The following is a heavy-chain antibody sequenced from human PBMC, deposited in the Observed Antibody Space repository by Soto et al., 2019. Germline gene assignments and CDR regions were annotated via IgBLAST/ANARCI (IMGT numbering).Heavy chain of an antibody. Sequence: QVQLVQSGAEVKKPGSSVKVSCKASGGTFSSYAISWVRQAPGQGLEWMGGIIPIFGTANYAQKFQGRVTITADESTSTAYMELGSLRSEDTAVYYCARGWIGYCSSTSCYKWFDPWGQGTLVTVSS. J-gene: IGHJ5*02. CDR2: IIPIFGTA. CDR1: GGTFSSYA. CDR3: ARGWIGYCSSTSCYKWFDP. D-gene: IGHD2-2*02. V-gene: IGHV1-69*01.